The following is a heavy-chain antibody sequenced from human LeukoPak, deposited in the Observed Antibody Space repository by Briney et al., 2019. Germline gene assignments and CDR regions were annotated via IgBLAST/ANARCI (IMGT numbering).Heavy chain of an antibody. J-gene: IGHJ4*02. CDR1: GYTFTTYG. CDR3: ARVGTDCSDGNCY. V-gene: IGHV1-18*01. CDR2: ISTYNGNT. D-gene: IGHD2-15*01. Sequence: GASVKLSCMASGYTFTTYGITWVRQAPGQGLEWMGWISTYNGNTNYAQNLQGRVTMTTDTSTSTAYMELRSLTSDDTAVYYCARVGTDCSDGNCYWGQGTLVTVSS.